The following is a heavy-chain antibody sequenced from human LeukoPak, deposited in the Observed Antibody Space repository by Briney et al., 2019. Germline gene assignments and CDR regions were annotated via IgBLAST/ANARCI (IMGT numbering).Heavy chain of an antibody. J-gene: IGHJ3*02. Sequence: SETLSLTCAVYGGSFSGYYWSWIRQPPGKGLERIGEINHSGSTNYNPSLKSRVTISVDTSKNQFSLKLSSVTAADTAVYYCARVVPAAIRAFDIWGQGTMVTVSS. CDR3: ARVVPAAIRAFDI. CDR1: GGSFSGYY. CDR2: INHSGST. D-gene: IGHD2-2*01. V-gene: IGHV4-34*01.